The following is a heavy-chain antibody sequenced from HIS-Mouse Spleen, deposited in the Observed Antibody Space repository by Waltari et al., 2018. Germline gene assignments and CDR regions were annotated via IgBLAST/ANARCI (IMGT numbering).Heavy chain of an antibody. Sequence: QLQLQESGPGLVKPSETLSLTCTVSGGSISSSRYYWVCIRQPPGKGLEWIGSIYYSGTTCYTPSPQGRVTISVDPSKNQFSLKLSSVTAADTAVYYCAREIPYSSGWYDWYFDLWGRGTLVTVSS. CDR2: IYYSGTT. CDR3: AREIPYSSGWYDWYFDL. D-gene: IGHD6-13*01. J-gene: IGHJ2*01. CDR1: GGSISSSRYY. V-gene: IGHV4-39*07.